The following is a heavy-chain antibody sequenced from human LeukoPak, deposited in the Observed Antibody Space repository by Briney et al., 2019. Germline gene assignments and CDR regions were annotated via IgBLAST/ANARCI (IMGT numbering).Heavy chain of an antibody. J-gene: IGHJ4*02. CDR3: AKKLGYCSGGSCYSVTDY. CDR1: GFAFSSYA. CDR2: ISGSGGSA. D-gene: IGHD2-15*01. V-gene: IGHV3-23*01. Sequence: GGSLRLSCAASGFAFSSYAMSWVRQAPGKGLEWVSAISGSGGSAYYADSVKGRFTISRDNSKNTLYLQMSSLRAEDTAVYYCAKKLGYCSGGSCYSVTDYWGQGTLVTVSS.